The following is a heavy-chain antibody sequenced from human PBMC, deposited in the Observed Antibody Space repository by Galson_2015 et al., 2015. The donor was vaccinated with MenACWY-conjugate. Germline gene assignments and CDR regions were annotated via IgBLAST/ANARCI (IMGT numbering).Heavy chain of an antibody. CDR3: ARLPRGISFIVVAP. CDR2: IHYSRTT. J-gene: IGHJ5*02. V-gene: IGHV4-39*01. CDR1: GGSINSENYW. Sequence: SETLSLTCTVSGGSINSENYWWAWIRRPPGKGLEWIGSIHYSRTTHYNPSLESRVTMSVDTSRDQFSLKLRSVTAADTAVYYCARLPRGISFIVVAPWGQGILVTVSP. D-gene: IGHD3-22*01.